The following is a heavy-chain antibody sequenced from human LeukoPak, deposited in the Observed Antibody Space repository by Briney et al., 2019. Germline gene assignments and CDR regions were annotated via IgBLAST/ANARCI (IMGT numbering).Heavy chain of an antibody. Sequence: PSETLSLTCSVSGGSISSSSYYWGWIRQPPGKGLEWIGSIYYSGSTYYNPSLKSRVTISVDTSKNQFSLKLSSVTAADTAVYYCAFSYYDSSGWYFDLWGRGTLVTVSS. V-gene: IGHV4-39*07. CDR3: AFSYYDSSGWYFDL. CDR2: IYYSGST. J-gene: IGHJ2*01. CDR1: GGSISSSSYY. D-gene: IGHD3-22*01.